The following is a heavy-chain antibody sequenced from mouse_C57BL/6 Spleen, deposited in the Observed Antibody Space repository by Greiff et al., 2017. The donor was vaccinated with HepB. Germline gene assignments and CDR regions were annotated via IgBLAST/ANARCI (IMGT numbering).Heavy chain of an antibody. J-gene: IGHJ2*01. Sequence: VQLQQSGAELVRPGASVKLSCTASGFNIKDDYMHWVKQRPEQGLEWIGWIDPENGDTEYASKFQGKATITADTSSNTAYLQLSSLTSEDTAVYYCTPSITTVYFDYWGQGTTLTVSS. CDR3: TPSITTVYFDY. D-gene: IGHD1-1*01. V-gene: IGHV14-4*01. CDR2: IDPENGDT. CDR1: GFNIKDDY.